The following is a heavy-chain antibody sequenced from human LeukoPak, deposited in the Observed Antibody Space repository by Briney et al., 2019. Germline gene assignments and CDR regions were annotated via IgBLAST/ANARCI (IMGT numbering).Heavy chain of an antibody. V-gene: IGHV4-61*02. CDR3: ARQEEVVPSVVCFDY. J-gene: IGHJ4*02. Sequence: SQTLSLTCTVSGGSISSGSYYWSWIRQPAGKGLEWIGRIYTSGSTNYNPSLKSRVTISVDTSKNQFSLKLSSVTAADTAVYYCARQEEVVPSVVCFDYWGQGTLVTVSS. D-gene: IGHD2-8*02. CDR2: IYTSGST. CDR1: GGSISSGSYY.